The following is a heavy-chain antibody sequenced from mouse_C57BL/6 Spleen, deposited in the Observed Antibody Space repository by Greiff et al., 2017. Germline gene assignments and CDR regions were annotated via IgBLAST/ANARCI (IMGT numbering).Heavy chain of an antibody. CDR1: GYTFTSYG. V-gene: IGHV1-81*01. CDR3: ARSGDGSSYWYFDV. J-gene: IGHJ1*03. Sequence: VKLQESGAELARPGASVKLSCKASGYTFTSYGISWVKQRTGQGLEWIGEIYPRSGNTYYNEKFKGKATLTADKSSSTAYMELRSLTSEDSAVYFCARSGDGSSYWYFDVWGTGTTVTVSS. D-gene: IGHD1-1*01. CDR2: IYPRSGNT.